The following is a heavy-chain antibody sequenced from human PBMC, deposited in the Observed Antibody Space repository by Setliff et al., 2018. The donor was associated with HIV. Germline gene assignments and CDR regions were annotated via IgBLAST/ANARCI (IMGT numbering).Heavy chain of an antibody. Sequence: SETLSLTCSVSGGSISIGNYHWSWIRQAAGKGLEWLGRIHTRGSTTYNPSLWSRVTISLDPSGNHFSLQLTSVTAADTAVYFCARGGLGPITTYYFDFWGQGKLVTVSS. CDR2: IHTRGST. CDR1: GGSISIGNYH. V-gene: IGHV4-61*02. CDR3: ARGGLGPITTYYFDF. J-gene: IGHJ4*02. D-gene: IGHD3-10*01.